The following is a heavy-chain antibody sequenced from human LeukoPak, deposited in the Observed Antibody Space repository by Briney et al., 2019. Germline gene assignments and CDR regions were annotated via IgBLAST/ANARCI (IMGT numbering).Heavy chain of an antibody. J-gene: IGHJ4*02. CDR2: VNIYYGGR. Sequence: ASVTLSRTSTGSGFTGSTNHWARHPHGQGHELVCWVNIYYGGRNYATTFHGRGTMTRDTSITTAYTELRGLTPEDTATYYCSPRGNSDSLFGFDYWGQGTLVTVSS. CDR3: SPRGNSDSLFGFDY. CDR1: GSGFTGST. V-gene: IGHV1-2*02. D-gene: IGHD5-12*01.